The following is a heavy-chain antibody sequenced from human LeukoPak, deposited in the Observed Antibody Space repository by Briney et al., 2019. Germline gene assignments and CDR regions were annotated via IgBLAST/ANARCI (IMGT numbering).Heavy chain of an antibody. CDR3: ARMSGSHIDY. D-gene: IGHD1-26*01. J-gene: IGHJ4*02. V-gene: IGHV3-33*01. Sequence: ALGSSWPAFGFTFGRKGMPWAGQAPGKGLEWVAVIWYDGSKKYYADSVKGRFTISRDNSKNTLDLQMDSLRAEDTAVYYCARMSGSHIDYWGQGTLVTVSS. CDR2: IWYDGSKK. CDR1: GFTFGRKG.